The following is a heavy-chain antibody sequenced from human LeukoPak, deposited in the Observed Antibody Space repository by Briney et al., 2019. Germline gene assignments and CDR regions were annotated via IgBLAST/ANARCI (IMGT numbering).Heavy chain of an antibody. CDR1: GGSISSYY. J-gene: IGHJ4*02. CDR3: ARAILSGYPDS. CDR2: VHYSGST. V-gene: IGHV4-59*01. D-gene: IGHD3-3*01. Sequence: SETLSLTCTVSGGSISSYYWSWIRQPPGKGLEWIGFVHYSGSTYYNPSLKSRVTISLDTSKNQFSLKLSSVTAADTAVYYCARAILSGYPDSWGQGTLVIVFS.